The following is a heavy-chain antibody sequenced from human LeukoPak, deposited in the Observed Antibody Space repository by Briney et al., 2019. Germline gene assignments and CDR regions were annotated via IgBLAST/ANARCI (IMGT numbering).Heavy chain of an antibody. J-gene: IGHJ4*02. D-gene: IGHD3-10*01. CDR3: ASVITMVGERDY. Sequence: ASVKVSCKASGGTFSTYAISWVRQAPGQGLEWMGGIIPIFATANYAQKFQGRVTITADESTSTAYMELSSLRSEDTAVYYCASVITMVGERDYWGQGTLVTVSS. CDR1: GGTFSTYA. CDR2: IIPIFATA. V-gene: IGHV1-69*13.